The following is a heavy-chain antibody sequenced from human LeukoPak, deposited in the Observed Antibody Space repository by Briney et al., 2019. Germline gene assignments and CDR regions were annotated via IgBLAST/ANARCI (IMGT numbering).Heavy chain of an antibody. V-gene: IGHV3-23*01. D-gene: IGHD1-1*01. CDR1: GFSFSNYA. CDR2: IRGGGGT. Sequence: GGSLRLSCAASGFSFSNYAMSWVRQAPARGPEWVSSIRGGGGTFYADSVKGRFTLSRDLSRNTVYLQLNNLRVEDTAIYYCAKANWVSNADAVWWGQGTQVAVSS. J-gene: IGHJ4*02. CDR3: AKANWVSNADAVW.